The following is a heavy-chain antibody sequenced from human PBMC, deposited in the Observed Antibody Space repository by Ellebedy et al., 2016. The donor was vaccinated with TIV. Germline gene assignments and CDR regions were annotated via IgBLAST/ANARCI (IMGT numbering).Heavy chain of an antibody. Sequence: GESLKISCAASGFTFSSYSMNWVRQAPGKGLEWPSYISSSSSTIFYADSVKGRFTISRDNAKNSLYLQMNSLRAEDTAVYYCARDRSEQWLVLVSYYYYGMDVWGQGTTVTVSS. CDR3: ARDRSEQWLVLVSYYYYGMDV. J-gene: IGHJ6*02. V-gene: IGHV3-48*01. CDR1: GFTFSSYS. D-gene: IGHD6-19*01. CDR2: ISSSSSTI.